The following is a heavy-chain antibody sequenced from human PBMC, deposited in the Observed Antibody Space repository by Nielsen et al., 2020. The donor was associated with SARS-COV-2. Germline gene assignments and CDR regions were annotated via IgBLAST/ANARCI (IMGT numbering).Heavy chain of an antibody. CDR3: ARHPRGAVAGQPIDY. J-gene: IGHJ4*02. CDR1: GYTFTSYG. Sequence: SVKVSCKASGYTFTSYGISWVRQAPGQGLEWMGWISAYNGNTNYAQKLQGRVTMTTDTSTSTAYMELRSLRSDDTAVYYCARHPRGAVAGQPIDYWGQGTLVTVSS. D-gene: IGHD6-19*01. CDR2: ISAYNGNT. V-gene: IGHV1-18*01.